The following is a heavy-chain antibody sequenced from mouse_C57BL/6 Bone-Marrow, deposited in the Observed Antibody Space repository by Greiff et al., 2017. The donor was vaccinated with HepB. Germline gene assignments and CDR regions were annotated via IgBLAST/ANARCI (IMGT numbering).Heavy chain of an antibody. CDR2: FHPYNDDT. J-gene: IGHJ4*01. D-gene: IGHD1-1*01. Sequence: QVQLQQSGAELVKPGASVKMSCKASGYTFTTYPIEWMKQNHGKSLEWIGNFHPYNDDTKYNEKFKGKATLTVEESSSTVYLELSRLTSDDSAVYYCARGGYYYGDYYAMDYWGQGTSVTVSS. V-gene: IGHV1-47*01. CDR1: GYTFTTYP. CDR3: ARGGYYYGDYYAMDY.